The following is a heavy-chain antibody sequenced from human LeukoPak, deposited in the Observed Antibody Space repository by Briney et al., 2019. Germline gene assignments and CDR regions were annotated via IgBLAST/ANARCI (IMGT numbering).Heavy chain of an antibody. CDR3: AREHWDFDY. CDR2: ISGIGEST. Sequence: PGGSLRLSCAASGFIFSNYAITWIRQAPGKGLDWVSEISGIGESTYYGDSVKGRFSISRDNSKNTLYLQMNSLRAGDTAIYYCAREHWDFDYWGQGTLVTVSS. D-gene: IGHD7-27*01. V-gene: IGHV3-23*01. CDR1: GFIFSNYA. J-gene: IGHJ4*02.